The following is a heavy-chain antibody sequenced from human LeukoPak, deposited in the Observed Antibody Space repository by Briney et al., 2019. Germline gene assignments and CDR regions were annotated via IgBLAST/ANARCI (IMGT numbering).Heavy chain of an antibody. D-gene: IGHD6-6*01. CDR2: MTSGGGT. V-gene: IGHV3-23*01. CDR1: GFTFSSYA. CDR3: AKDLTRSSGGFDY. J-gene: IGHJ4*02. Sequence: GGSLRLSCAASGFTFSSYAMTWVRQAPGKGLEWVSAMTSGGGTYYADSVKGRFTISRDNSKNTVYLQRNSLRAEDTAVYYCAKDLTRSSGGFDYWGQGTLVTVSS.